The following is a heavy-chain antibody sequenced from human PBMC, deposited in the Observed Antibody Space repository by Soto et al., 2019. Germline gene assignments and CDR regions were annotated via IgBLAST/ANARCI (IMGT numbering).Heavy chain of an antibody. CDR3: ARGEQYSGRIFDY. CDR1: GDRVSSTSAG. Sequence: SQTLSLTCAITGDRVSSTSAGWSLVMQSPSRGLEWLGRTYYRSKWYYEYAVSVRGRITINPDTSKNQYSLQLNSVTPEDTAVYFCARGEQYSGRIFDYWGQGTLVTVSS. J-gene: IGHJ4*01. D-gene: IGHD1-26*01. CDR2: TYYRSKWYY. V-gene: IGHV6-1*01.